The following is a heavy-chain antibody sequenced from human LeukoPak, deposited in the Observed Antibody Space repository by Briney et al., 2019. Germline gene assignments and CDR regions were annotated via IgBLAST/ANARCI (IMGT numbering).Heavy chain of an antibody. V-gene: IGHV1-2*04. CDR2: INPNSGGT. Sequence: ASVKVSCKASGYTFTGYYMHWVRQSPGQGLEWMGWINPNSGGTNYAQKFQGWVTMTRDTSISTAYMELSRLRSDDTAVYYCARPDSGSLFCFDYWGQGTLVTVSS. D-gene: IGHD1-26*01. J-gene: IGHJ4*02. CDR1: GYTFTGYY. CDR3: ARPDSGSLFCFDY.